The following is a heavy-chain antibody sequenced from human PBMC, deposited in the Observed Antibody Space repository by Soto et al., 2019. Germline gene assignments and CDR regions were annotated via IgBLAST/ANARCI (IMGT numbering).Heavy chain of an antibody. CDR3: ARHTPAISISDH. D-gene: IGHD2-15*01. J-gene: IGHJ1*01. CDR2: IYYSGST. V-gene: IGHV4-39*01. CDR1: GGSISSSGYW. Sequence: SETLSLTCTVSGGSISSSGYWWAWIRQPPGKGLEWIGDIYYSGSTYYNPSLKSRVTISVDTSKNQFSLKLSSVTAADTAVYYCARHTPAISISDHWXQGTLVTAPQ.